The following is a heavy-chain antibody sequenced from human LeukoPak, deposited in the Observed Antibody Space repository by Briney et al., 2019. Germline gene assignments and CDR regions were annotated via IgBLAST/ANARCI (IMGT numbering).Heavy chain of an antibody. J-gene: IGHJ1*01. D-gene: IGHD6-6*01. CDR2: IYYSGST. V-gene: IGHV4-39*01. CDR3: ARQRFVRRYFQH. CDR1: GGSISSSSYY. Sequence: PSETLSLTCTVSGGSISSSSYYWGWIRQPPGKGLEWIGSIYYSGSTYYNPSLKSRVTISVDTSKNQFSLKLSSVTAADTAVYYCARQRFVRRYFQHWGQGTLVTVSS.